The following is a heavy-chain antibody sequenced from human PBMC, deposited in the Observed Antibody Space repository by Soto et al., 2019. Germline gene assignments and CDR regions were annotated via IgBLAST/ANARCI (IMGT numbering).Heavy chain of an antibody. D-gene: IGHD2-21*02. CDR3: ARDAAYCGGDCQEYYFDY. J-gene: IGHJ4*02. CDR2: ISSSSSYI. Sequence: EVQLVESGGGLVKPGGSLRLSCAASGFTFSSYSMNWVRQAPGKGLEWVSSISSSSSYIYYADSVKGRFTISRDNAKNSLYLQMNSLRAEDTAVYYCARDAAYCGGDCQEYYFDYWGQGTLVTVSS. CDR1: GFTFSSYS. V-gene: IGHV3-21*01.